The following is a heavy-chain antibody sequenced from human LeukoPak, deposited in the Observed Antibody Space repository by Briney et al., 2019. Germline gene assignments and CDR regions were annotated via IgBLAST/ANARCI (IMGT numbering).Heavy chain of an antibody. J-gene: IGHJ4*02. CDR1: GGSISSAAYY. V-gene: IGHV4-31*03. CDR3: ARDRGYSCGVDS. CDR2: IYHSGIT. Sequence: SQTLSLTCTVSGGSISSAAYYWNWIRQHPGKGLEWIGYIYHSGITNYNPSLKSRVTISVDTSKNQFSLKLSSVTAADTAVYYCARDRGYSCGVDSWGQGTLVTVSS. D-gene: IGHD5-18*01.